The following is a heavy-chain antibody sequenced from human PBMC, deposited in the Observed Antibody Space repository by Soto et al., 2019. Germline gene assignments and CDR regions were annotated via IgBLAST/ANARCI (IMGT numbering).Heavy chain of an antibody. CDR2: INPSGGST. CDR1: GYTFTNHY. CDR3: APLGYCTNGVCYGPYYYMDV. D-gene: IGHD2-8*01. J-gene: IGHJ6*02. Sequence: QVQLLQSGAEVKKPGASVRISCKASGYTFTNHYVHWVRQAPGQGLEWMGTINPSGGSTNYAQHFQGRVTMTRDSSTSTVYMELSSLRSEDTAVYYCAPLGYCTNGVCYGPYYYMDVWGQGTTVTVSS. V-gene: IGHV1-46*01.